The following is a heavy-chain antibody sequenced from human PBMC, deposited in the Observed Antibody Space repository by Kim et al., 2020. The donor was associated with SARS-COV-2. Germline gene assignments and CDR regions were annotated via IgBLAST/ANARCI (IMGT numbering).Heavy chain of an antibody. CDR3: ARDKGILTGYSPKTYPYYFDY. J-gene: IGHJ4*02. V-gene: IGHV3-7*03. D-gene: IGHD3-9*01. CDR2: IKHDGSEK. CDR1: GFTFSTYW. Sequence: GGSLRLSCTASGFTFSTYWMSWVRQAPGKGLEWVAYIKHDGSEKYYVDSMKGRFTISRDNAKNSLHLQMNSLRAEDTAVYFCARDKGILTGYSPKTYPYYFDYWGQGTLVTVSS.